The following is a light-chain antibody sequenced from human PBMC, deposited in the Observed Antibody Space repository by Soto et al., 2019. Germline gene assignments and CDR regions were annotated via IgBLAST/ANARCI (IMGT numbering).Light chain of an antibody. Sequence: VVMTQSPLSLPVTLGQPASISCSSSQTLVYSDGNTSLSWLQQRPGQSPTRLIYPFSKWDSVGADRCGGSGSGADFTLNISRVEAEDVGVYYYQQGTYWPWTFGQGTKVEIK. CDR1: QTLVYSDGNTS. CDR2: PFS. CDR3: QQGTYWPWT. J-gene: IGKJ1*01. V-gene: IGKV2D-30*01.